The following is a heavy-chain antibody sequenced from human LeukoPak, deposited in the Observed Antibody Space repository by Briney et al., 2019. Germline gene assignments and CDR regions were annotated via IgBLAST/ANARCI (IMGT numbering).Heavy chain of an antibody. D-gene: IGHD1-26*01. Sequence: PGGSLRLSCAASKFTFSSYAMSWVRQAPGKGLEWISSISGGGGTFYTDSVKGRFTISRDNSKNTLYLQMNSLKAEDTAIYYCAKDLGVVGAKADYWGQGTLVTVSS. J-gene: IGHJ4*02. CDR2: ISGGGGT. V-gene: IGHV3-23*01. CDR1: KFTFSSYA. CDR3: AKDLGVVGAKADY.